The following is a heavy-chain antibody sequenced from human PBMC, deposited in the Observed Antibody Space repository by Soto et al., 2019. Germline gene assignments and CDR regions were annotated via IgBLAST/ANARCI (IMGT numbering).Heavy chain of an antibody. CDR1: GFTFRNHA. J-gene: IGHJ3*02. V-gene: IGHV3-30-3*01. CDR3: ARGDREDTLVVVGARPGEYGIDI. D-gene: IGHD2-15*01. Sequence: QVQLVESGGGVVQPGGSLRLSCAASGFTFRNHAMHWVRQAPGKGLECLAVIAYDGSNAFYRDSVKGRFTISRDNSKNTLYLHMNSLRSEDTGVYYCARGDREDTLVVVGARPGEYGIDIW. CDR2: IAYDGSNA.